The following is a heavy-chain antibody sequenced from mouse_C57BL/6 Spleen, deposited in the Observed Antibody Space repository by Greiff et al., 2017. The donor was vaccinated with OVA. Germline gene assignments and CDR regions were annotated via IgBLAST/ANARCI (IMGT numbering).Heavy chain of an antibody. V-gene: IGHV1-61*01. D-gene: IGHD1-1*01. CDR2: IYPSDSET. Sequence: QVQLQQPGAELVRPGSSVKLSCKASGYTFTSYWMDWVKQRPGQGLEWIGNIYPSDSETHYNQKFKDKATLTVDKSSSTAYMQLSSLTSEDSAVYYCARWGYGSSAFAYWGQGTLVTVSA. CDR1: GYTFTSYW. J-gene: IGHJ3*01. CDR3: ARWGYGSSAFAY.